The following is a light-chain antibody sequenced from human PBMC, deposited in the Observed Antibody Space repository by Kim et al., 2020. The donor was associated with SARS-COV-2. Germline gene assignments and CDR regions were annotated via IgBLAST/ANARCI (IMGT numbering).Light chain of an antibody. CDR2: GAS. Sequence: SPGERDTLACRASQSVSSNLAWYQQRPGQAPRLLIYGASTRATGIPDRFSGSGSATDFTLTISSLQSEDSAVYYCQQYNQWPPEYTFGQGTKLEIK. CDR1: QSVSSN. J-gene: IGKJ2*01. CDR3: QQYNQWPPEYT. V-gene: IGKV3-15*01.